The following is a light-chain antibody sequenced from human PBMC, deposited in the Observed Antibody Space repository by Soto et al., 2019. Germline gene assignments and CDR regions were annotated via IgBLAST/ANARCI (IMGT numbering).Light chain of an antibody. J-gene: IGKJ2*01. CDR2: KAS. Sequence: DIQMTQSPSTLSASVGDRVTITCRASQTIDSWLAWYQQRPGKPPNLLIYKASTLASGVPSRFSGSGSGTEFTLTINSLQPDDFTTYYCQQYYSYPYTFGQGTKVDIK. V-gene: IGKV1-5*03. CDR3: QQYYSYPYT. CDR1: QTIDSW.